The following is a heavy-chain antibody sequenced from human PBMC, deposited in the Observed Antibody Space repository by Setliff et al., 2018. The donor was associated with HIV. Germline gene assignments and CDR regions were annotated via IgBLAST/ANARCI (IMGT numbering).Heavy chain of an antibody. Sequence: SETLSLTCTVSGDSIRSYYWSWIRQSPGKGLEWIGYVYYTGCTNCNPSLESRVTISVDTSKNQFSLKLSSVTAADTAVYYCAGRGSSWYLSSSRWFDPWGQGTLVTVSS. V-gene: IGHV4-59*12. CDR1: GDSIRSYY. J-gene: IGHJ5*02. CDR2: VYYTGCT. D-gene: IGHD6-13*01. CDR3: AGRGSSWYLSSSRWFDP.